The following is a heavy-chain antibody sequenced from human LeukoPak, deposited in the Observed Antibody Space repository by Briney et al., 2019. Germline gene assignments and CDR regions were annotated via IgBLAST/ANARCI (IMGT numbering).Heavy chain of an antibody. D-gene: IGHD1-26*01. CDR2: ISGSGGST. J-gene: IGHJ4*02. Sequence: PGGSLRLSYAASGFTFSSYAMSWVRQAPGKGLEWVSAISGSGGSTYYADSVKGRYTISRDNSKNTLYLQMNSLRAEDTAVYYCAKDRLPIVGATTPFDYWGQGTLVTVSS. CDR1: GFTFSSYA. V-gene: IGHV3-23*01. CDR3: AKDRLPIVGATTPFDY.